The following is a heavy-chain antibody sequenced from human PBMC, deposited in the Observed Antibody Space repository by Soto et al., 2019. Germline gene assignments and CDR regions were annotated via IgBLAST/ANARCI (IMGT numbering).Heavy chain of an antibody. V-gene: IGHV3-23*01. CDR1: GFTFSSYA. CDR2: ISGSGSST. D-gene: IGHD1-7*01. CDR3: AKDRSPGTTSTDP. Sequence: GGSLRLSCAASGFTFSSYAMSWVRQAPGKGLEWVSAISGSGSSTYYADSVKGRFTISRVNSKNTLYLQMNSLRAEDTAVYYCAKDRSPGTTSTDPCGQGTLVTVSS. J-gene: IGHJ5*02.